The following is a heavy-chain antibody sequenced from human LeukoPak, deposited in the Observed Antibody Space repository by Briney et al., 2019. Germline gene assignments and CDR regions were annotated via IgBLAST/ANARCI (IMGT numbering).Heavy chain of an antibody. V-gene: IGHV4-34*01. CDR1: GGSFSGYY. CDR3: ARRLLWFGGTNWFDP. D-gene: IGHD3-10*01. CDR2: INHSGST. Sequence: SETLSLTCAVYGGSFSGYYWSWIRQPPGKGLEWIGEINHSGSTNYNPSLKSRVTISVDTSKNQFSLKLSSVTAVDTAVYYCARRLLWFGGTNWFDPWGQGTLVTVSS. J-gene: IGHJ5*02.